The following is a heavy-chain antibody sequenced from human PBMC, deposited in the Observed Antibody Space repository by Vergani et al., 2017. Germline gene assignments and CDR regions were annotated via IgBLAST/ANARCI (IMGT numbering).Heavy chain of an antibody. J-gene: IGHJ5*02. Sequence: QVQLQESGPGLVRPSETLSLTCTVSDYSISSGYYWGWIRQPPGKGLEWIGSIYHSGSTYYNPSLESRVTMSVDTSKSQLSLKLSSVTAADTAVYYCTRHWAVVAANNWVHPWGQGTLVTVSS. CDR1: DYSISSGYY. V-gene: IGHV4-38-2*02. D-gene: IGHD2-15*01. CDR2: IYHSGST. CDR3: TRHWAVVAANNWVHP.